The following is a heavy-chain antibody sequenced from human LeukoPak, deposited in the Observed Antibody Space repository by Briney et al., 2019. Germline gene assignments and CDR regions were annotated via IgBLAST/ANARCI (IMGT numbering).Heavy chain of an antibody. Sequence: GGSLRLSCAVSGFTFSNYAMTWVPQAPGKGLEWVSRISGSGGSTYYADSVKGRFTISRDNSKNTLYLQMNRLRAEDTAVYYCAKDRGGNYLFYLDYWGQGTLVTVFS. CDR3: AKDRGGNYLFYLDY. CDR1: GFTFSNYA. D-gene: IGHD1-26*01. J-gene: IGHJ4*02. V-gene: IGHV3-23*01. CDR2: ISGSGGST.